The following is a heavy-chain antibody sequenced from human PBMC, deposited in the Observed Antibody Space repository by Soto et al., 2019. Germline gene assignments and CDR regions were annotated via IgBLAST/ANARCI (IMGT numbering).Heavy chain of an antibody. CDR2: IYSGGST. CDR3: ASVTGPYYYGMDV. J-gene: IGHJ6*02. CDR1: GFTVSSNY. D-gene: IGHD4-4*01. V-gene: IGHV3-53*01. Sequence: PGGSLRLSCAASGFTVSSNYMSWVRQAPGKGLEWVSVIYSGGSTYYADSVKGRFTISRDNSKNTLYLQMNSLRAEDTAVYYWASVTGPYYYGMDVRAQRTTVTVSS.